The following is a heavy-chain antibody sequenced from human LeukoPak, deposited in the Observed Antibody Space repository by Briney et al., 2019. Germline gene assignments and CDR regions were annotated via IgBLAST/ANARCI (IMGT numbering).Heavy chain of an antibody. CDR3: ARGGDGYAWVDY. Sequence: SETLSLTCTVYGGSISSYYWSWIRQPPGKGLEWIWYIYYSGSTNYNPSLKSRVTISVDTSKNQFSLKLSSVTAADTAVYYCARGGDGYAWVDYWGQGTLVTVSS. CDR2: IYYSGST. J-gene: IGHJ4*02. CDR1: GGSISSYY. D-gene: IGHD5-24*01. V-gene: IGHV4-59*01.